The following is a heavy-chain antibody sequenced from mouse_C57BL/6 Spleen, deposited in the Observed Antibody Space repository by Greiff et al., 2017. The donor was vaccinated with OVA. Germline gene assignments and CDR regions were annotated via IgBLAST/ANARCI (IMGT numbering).Heavy chain of an antibody. V-gene: IGHV1-22*01. CDR2: INPNNGGT. CDR1: GYTFTDYN. J-gene: IGHJ4*01. CDR3: ASPREDYAMDY. Sequence: EVKLVESGPELVKPGASVKMSCKASGYTFTDYNMHWVKQSHGKSLEWIGYINPNNGGTSYNQKFKGKATLTVNKSSSTAYMELRSLTSEDSAVYYCASPREDYAMDYWGQGTSVTVSS.